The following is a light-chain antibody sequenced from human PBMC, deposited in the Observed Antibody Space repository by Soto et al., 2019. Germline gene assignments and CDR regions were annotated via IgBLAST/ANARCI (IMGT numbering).Light chain of an antibody. J-gene: IGKJ1*01. Sequence: EIVLPKSPSPLSLSPGERSTLSCRASQSVSSSYLAWYQQKPGQAPRLLIYGASSRATGIPDRFSGSGSGTDFTLTISRLEPEDFAVYYCQQDGSSPGTFGQGTKVDI. V-gene: IGKV3-20*01. CDR3: QQDGSSPGT. CDR2: GAS. CDR1: QSVSSSY.